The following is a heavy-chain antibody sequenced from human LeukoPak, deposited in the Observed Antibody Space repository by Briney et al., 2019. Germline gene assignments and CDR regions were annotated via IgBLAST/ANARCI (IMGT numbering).Heavy chain of an antibody. CDR2: ISGSGGST. V-gene: IGHV3-23*01. CDR3: AKGTILGRYPGYFDY. J-gene: IGHJ4*02. CDR1: GFTFSSYA. Sequence: GGSLRLSCAASGFTFSSYAMSWVRPAPGKGLEWVSAISGSGGSTYYADSVKGRFTISRDNSKNTLYLQMNSLRAEDTAVYYCAKGTILGRYPGYFDYWGQGTLVTVSS. D-gene: IGHD4/OR15-4a*01.